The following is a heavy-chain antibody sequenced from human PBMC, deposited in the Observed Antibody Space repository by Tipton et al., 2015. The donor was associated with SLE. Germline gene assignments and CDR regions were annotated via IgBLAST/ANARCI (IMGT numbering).Heavy chain of an antibody. CDR1: GGSFSGHD. CDR3: ARAGWNVLSN. J-gene: IGHJ4*02. CDR2: INHSCST. D-gene: IGHD1-1*01. V-gene: IGHV4-34*01. Sequence: TLSLTCAVYGGSFSGHDWSWIRQAPGKVLEWIGEINHSCSTKYNPSLKSRVTISVDTSKNQFSLKLSSGTAADTAVYYCARAGWNVLSNWGQGTLVSDSS.